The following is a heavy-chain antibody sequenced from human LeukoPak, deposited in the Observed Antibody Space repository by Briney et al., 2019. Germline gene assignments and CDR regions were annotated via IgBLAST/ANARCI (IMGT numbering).Heavy chain of an antibody. CDR2: ISYDGSDK. V-gene: IGHV3-30*18. D-gene: IGHD6-19*01. J-gene: IGHJ5*02. Sequence: PGRSLRLSCAASGFTFSSYGMHWVRQAPGKGLEWVAVISYDGSDKYYVDSVKGRFTLSRDNSKNTLYLQMNSLRPEDTAVYYCAKQSLSHTLNWFDPWGQGTLVTVSS. CDR1: GFTFSSYG. CDR3: AKQSLSHTLNWFDP.